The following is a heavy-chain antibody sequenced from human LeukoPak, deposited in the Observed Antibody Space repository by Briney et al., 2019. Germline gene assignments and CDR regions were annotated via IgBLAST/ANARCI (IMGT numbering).Heavy chain of an antibody. CDR3: ARVSGFGDPDYDAFDI. V-gene: IGHV4-31*03. CDR1: GGSISNDRKH. Sequence: SQTLSLTCTVSGGSISNDRKHWSWIRHHSGKGLEWMRYIHYSGWSYYNPSLKSRVTVSVDTSKNQFSLKLTSVTAADTAVYYCARVSGFGDPDYDAFDIWGQGTMVTVSS. D-gene: IGHD3-10*01. J-gene: IGHJ3*02. CDR2: IHYSGWS.